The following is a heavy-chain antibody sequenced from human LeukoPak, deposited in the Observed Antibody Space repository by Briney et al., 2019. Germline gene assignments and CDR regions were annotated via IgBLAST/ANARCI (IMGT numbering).Heavy chain of an antibody. CDR1: GFTFSSYA. Sequence: GGSLGLSCAVSGFTFSSYAMSWVRQAPGKGLEWVSAISGSGGSTYSADSVKGRFTISRDNSKNTLYLQMNSLRAEDTAVYYCAKDRNSCSSTSCHAYFFDYWGQGTLVTVSS. D-gene: IGHD2-2*01. V-gene: IGHV3-23*01. J-gene: IGHJ4*02. CDR3: AKDRNSCSSTSCHAYFFDY. CDR2: ISGSGGST.